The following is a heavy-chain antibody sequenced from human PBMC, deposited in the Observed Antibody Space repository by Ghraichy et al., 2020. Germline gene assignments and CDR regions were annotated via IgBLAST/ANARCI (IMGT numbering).Heavy chain of an antibody. J-gene: IGHJ6*02. CDR2: IRNSGSHI. Sequence: GESLNISCAASGFTFVNTHMDWVRQAPGKGLEWVSYIRNSGSHIYYADSVKGRFTISRDNAKNSLYLQMDSLRVEDTAIYYCVRDGGRSGNMDVWGQGTSVTVS. CDR3: VRDGGRSGNMDV. D-gene: IGHD6-19*01. CDR1: GFTFVNTH. V-gene: IGHV3-48*01.